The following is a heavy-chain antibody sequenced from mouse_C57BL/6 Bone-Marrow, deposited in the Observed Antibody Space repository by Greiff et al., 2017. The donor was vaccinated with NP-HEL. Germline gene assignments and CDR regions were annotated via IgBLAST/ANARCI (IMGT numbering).Heavy chain of an antibody. CDR3: ASRGYYGSSYDYAMGY. CDR2: INPSSGYT. CDR1: GYTFTSYT. J-gene: IGHJ4*01. Sequence: QVQLQQSGAELARPGASVKMSCKASGYTFTSYTMHWVKQRPGQGLEWIGYINPSSGYTKYNQKFKDKATLTADKSSSTAYMQLSSLTSEDSAVYYCASRGYYGSSYDYAMGYWGQGTSVTVSS. D-gene: IGHD1-1*01. V-gene: IGHV1-4*01.